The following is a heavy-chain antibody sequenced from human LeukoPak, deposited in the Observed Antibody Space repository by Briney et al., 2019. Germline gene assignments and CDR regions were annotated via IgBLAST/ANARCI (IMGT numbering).Heavy chain of an antibody. CDR2: ISYDGSNK. V-gene: IGHV3-30-3*01. J-gene: IGHJ4*02. D-gene: IGHD3-3*01. CDR1: GFTFSSYA. CDR3: ARETVLRFLEWLLLDY. Sequence: GRSLRLSCAASGFTFSSYAMHWVRQAPGKGLEWVAVISYDGSNKYYADSVKGRFTISRDNSKNTLYLQMNSLRAEDTAVYCCARETVLRFLEWLLLDYWGQGTLVTVSS.